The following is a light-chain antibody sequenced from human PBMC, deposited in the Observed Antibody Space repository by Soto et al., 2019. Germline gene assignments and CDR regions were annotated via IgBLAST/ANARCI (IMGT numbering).Light chain of an antibody. CDR3: QQYNNWPPIT. J-gene: IGKJ5*01. Sequence: DIQMTQSPSTLSASVGEIVTITFRASQGISSYLAWYQQKPGKAPKLLIYAASTLQSGVPSRFSGSGSGTEFTLTISSLQPDDFATFYCQQYNNWPPITFGQGTRLEIK. CDR2: AAS. CDR1: QGISSY. V-gene: IGKV1-9*01.